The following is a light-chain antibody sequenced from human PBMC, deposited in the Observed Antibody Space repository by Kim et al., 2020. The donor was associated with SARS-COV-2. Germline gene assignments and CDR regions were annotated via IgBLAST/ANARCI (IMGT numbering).Light chain of an antibody. CDR3: QQYDNYPWT. CDR1: QSVSGW. CDR2: DAF. V-gene: IGKV1-5*01. Sequence: SVGDRFSITCRASQSVSGWLAWYQHKPSRAPKVLIYDAFTLDSGVPSRFSGSGSGTEFTLTISSLQPDDFATYYCQQYDNYPWTFGQGTKVDIK. J-gene: IGKJ1*01.